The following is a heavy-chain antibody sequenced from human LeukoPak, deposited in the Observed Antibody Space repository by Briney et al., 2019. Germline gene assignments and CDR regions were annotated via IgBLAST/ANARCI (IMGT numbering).Heavy chain of an antibody. CDR2: IIPIFGTA. J-gene: IGHJ4*02. V-gene: IGHV1-69*13. Sequence: SVKDSCKASGGTFSSYAISWVRQAPGQGLEWMGGIIPIFGTANYAQKFQGRVTITADESTSTAYMELSSLRSEDTAVYYCARAGFYDYVGGSYRARELYYLDHWGQGTLVTVSS. CDR3: ARAGFYDYVGGSYRARELYYLDH. D-gene: IGHD3-16*02. CDR1: GGTFSSYA.